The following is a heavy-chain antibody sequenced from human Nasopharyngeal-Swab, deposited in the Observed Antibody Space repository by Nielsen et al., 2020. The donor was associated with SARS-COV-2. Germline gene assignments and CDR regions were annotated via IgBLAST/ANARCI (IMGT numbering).Heavy chain of an antibody. J-gene: IGHJ4*02. V-gene: IGHV4-59*08. CDR3: AKITAKEDPFDY. CDR1: GGSISSYY. CDR2: IYYSGST. Sequence: SETLSLTCTVSGGSISSYYWSWIRQPPGKGLEWIGYIYYSGSTNYNPSLKSRVTISVDTSKNQFSLKLSSVTAADTAVYYCAKITAKEDPFDYWGQGTLVTVSS. D-gene: IGHD3-16*01.